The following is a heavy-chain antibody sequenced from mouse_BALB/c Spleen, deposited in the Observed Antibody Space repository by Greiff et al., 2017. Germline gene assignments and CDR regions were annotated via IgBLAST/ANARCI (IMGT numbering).Heavy chain of an antibody. V-gene: IGHV1S81*02. D-gene: IGHD1-1*01. CDR1: GYTFTSYW. CDR2: INPSNGRT. CDR3: ARGGGTVVAEDAMDY. J-gene: IGHJ4*01. Sequence: QVQLQQPGAELVKPGASVKLSCKASGYTFTSYWMHWVKQRPGQGLEWIGEINPSNGRTNYNEKFKSKATLTVDKSSSTAYMQLSSLTSEDSAVYYCARGGGTVVAEDAMDYWGQGTSVTVSS.